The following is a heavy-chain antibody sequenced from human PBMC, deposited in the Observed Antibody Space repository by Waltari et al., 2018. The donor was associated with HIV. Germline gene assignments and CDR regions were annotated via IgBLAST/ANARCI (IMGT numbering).Heavy chain of an antibody. J-gene: IGHJ3*02. CDR1: ASSISRPYY. CDR2: IYRSGTT. D-gene: IGHD3-22*01. CDR3: ARDQDYYDSSGYTSYAFDI. Sequence: QVLLQESGPRLVKSSATLSLPCTVPASSISRPYYWGWIRQAPGKGLEWIGSIYRSGTTYYNPSFKTRVTISVNMSKNQYSLKLSSLTAADTAVYYCARDQDYYDSSGYTSYAFDIWGRGTMIIVSS. V-gene: IGHV4-38-2*02.